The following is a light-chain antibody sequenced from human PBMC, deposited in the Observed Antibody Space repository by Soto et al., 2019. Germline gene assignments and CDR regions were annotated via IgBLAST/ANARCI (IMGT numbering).Light chain of an antibody. CDR1: QTINTY. Sequence: DIQMTQSPSTLSGSVGDRVTITCRASQTINTYLNWYQQRPGKAPKLLISAASNLQRGVPSRFSGGGSGTDFTLTISSLRPEDFTTYFCQQSHSSPWTFGQGTKVEIK. CDR3: QQSHSSPWT. J-gene: IGKJ1*01. V-gene: IGKV1-39*01. CDR2: AAS.